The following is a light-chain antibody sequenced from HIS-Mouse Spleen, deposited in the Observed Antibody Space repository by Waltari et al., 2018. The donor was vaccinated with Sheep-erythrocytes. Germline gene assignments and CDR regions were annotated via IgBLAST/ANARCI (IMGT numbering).Light chain of an antibody. V-gene: IGLV2-8*01. CDR1: LSVAGCSNY. J-gene: IGLJ3*02. CDR2: EVS. Sequence: QSALTQPPSASGSPGQSVTISCTGTLSVAGCSNYVTWYQQHPGKAPKLMIYEVSKRPSVVPDRFSGSKSGNTASLTVSGLQAEDEADYYCSSYAGSNNWVFGGGTKLTVL. CDR3: SSYAGSNNWV.